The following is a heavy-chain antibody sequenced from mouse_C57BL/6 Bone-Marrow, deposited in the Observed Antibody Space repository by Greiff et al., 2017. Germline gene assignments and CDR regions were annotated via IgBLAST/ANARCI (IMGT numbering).Heavy chain of an antibody. J-gene: IGHJ1*03. V-gene: IGHV14-3*01. CDR2: IDPANGNT. CDR1: GFNIKNSY. D-gene: IGHD4-1*01. CDR3: ARANWYHDWYFDV. Sequence: VQLKESVAELVRPGASVKLSCTASGFNIKNSYMHWVKQRPEQGLEWIGRIDPANGNTKYAPKFQGKATITADTYSNSAYLQLSSLTSEDTAIYYCARANWYHDWYFDVWGTGTTVTVSS.